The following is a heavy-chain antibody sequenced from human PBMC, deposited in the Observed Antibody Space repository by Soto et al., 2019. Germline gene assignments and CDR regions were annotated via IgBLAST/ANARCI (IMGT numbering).Heavy chain of an antibody. CDR1: GYTFTSYG. Sequence: QVQLVQSGAEVKKPGASVKVSCKASGYTFTSYGIIWVRQAPGQGLEWMGWISAYNGNTNYAQKLQGRVTMTTDTATDKAYTEPRSMRSDDTAVYYCAGDLSITGTTAQAFWGQGPLVTVS. J-gene: IGHJ4*02. CDR2: ISAYNGNT. V-gene: IGHV1-18*01. CDR3: AGDLSITGTTAQAF. D-gene: IGHD1-7*01.